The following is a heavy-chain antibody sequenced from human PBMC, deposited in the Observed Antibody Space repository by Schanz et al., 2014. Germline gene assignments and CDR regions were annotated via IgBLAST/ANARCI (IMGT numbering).Heavy chain of an antibody. CDR2: ISSSSNYY. CDR3: VREDMVRGIRAFDI. CDR1: GFIFTSYS. J-gene: IGHJ3*02. D-gene: IGHD3-10*01. V-gene: IGHV3-21*01. Sequence: EVQLVESGGGLVKSGGSLRLSCATSGFIFTSYSMHWVRQAPGKGLEWVSSISSSSNYYYYADSVKGRFTISRDAAKDSLFLQMTSLRADDTAVYYCVREDMVRGIRAFDIWGQGTMVTVSS.